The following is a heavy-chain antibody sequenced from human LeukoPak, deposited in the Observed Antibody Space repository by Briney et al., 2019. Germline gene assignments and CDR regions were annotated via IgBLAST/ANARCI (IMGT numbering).Heavy chain of an antibody. V-gene: IGHV1-2*02. CDR3: ARAVATIDY. D-gene: IGHD5-24*01. CDR1: GYTFTGYY. J-gene: IGHJ4*02. CDR2: INPSGGGT. Sequence: ASVKVSCKASGYTFTGYYMHWMRQAPGQGLEWMGWINPSGGGTNYAQKFQGRVTMTRGTSISTAYMEMSRLRSDDTDVYYCARAVATIDYWGQGTLVTVSS.